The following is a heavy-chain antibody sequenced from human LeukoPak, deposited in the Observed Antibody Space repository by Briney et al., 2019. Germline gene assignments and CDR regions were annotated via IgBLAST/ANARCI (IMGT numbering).Heavy chain of an antibody. J-gene: IGHJ4*02. V-gene: IGHV3-73*01. CDR1: GFTFSGSA. Sequence: GGSLRLSCAASGFTFSGSAMHWVGQASGKGLEGVGRIRSKANSYATAYAASVKGRFTISRDDSKNTAYLQMNSLKTEDRAVYYCTRAWPYDSSGYPRYWGQGTLVTVSS. D-gene: IGHD3-22*01. CDR3: TRAWPYDSSGYPRY. CDR2: IRSKANSYAT.